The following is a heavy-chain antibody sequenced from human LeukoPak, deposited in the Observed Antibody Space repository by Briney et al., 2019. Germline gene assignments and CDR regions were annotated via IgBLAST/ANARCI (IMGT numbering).Heavy chain of an antibody. CDR3: ARDSASWRAFDI. D-gene: IGHD2-15*01. V-gene: IGHV3-30*03. CDR2: ISYDGSNK. J-gene: IGHJ3*02. CDR1: GFTFSSYG. Sequence: PGGSLRLSCAASGFTFSSYGMHWVRQAPGKGLEWVAVISYDGSNKYYADSVKGRFTISRDNSKNTLYLQMNSLRAEDTAVYYCARDSASWRAFDIWGQGTMVTVSS.